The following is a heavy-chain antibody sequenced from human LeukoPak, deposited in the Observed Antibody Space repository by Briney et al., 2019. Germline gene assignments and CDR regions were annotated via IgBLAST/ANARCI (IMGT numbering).Heavy chain of an antibody. Sequence: ASVKVSCKASGYTFTSYYMHWVRQAPGQGLEWMGIINPSGGSTSYAQKFQGRVTMTRDMSTSTVYMELSSLRSEDTAVYYCARDSGYYYDSSGYYLVYWGQGTLVTVSS. CDR1: GYTFTSYY. CDR2: INPSGGST. J-gene: IGHJ4*02. D-gene: IGHD3-22*01. V-gene: IGHV1-46*01. CDR3: ARDSGYYYDSSGYYLVY.